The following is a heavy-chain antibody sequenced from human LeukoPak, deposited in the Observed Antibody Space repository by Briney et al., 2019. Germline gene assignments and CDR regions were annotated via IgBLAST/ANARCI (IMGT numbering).Heavy chain of an antibody. V-gene: IGHV4-34*01. CDR1: GGSFSGYY. CDR2: INHSGST. CDR3: AAKARDFDY. Sequence: PSETLSLTCAVYGGSFSGYYWSWIRQPPGKGLEWIGEINHSGSTNYNPSLRSRVTISVDTSKNQFSLNLSSVTAADTAVYYCAAKARDFDYWGQEPWSPSPQ. J-gene: IGHJ4*01.